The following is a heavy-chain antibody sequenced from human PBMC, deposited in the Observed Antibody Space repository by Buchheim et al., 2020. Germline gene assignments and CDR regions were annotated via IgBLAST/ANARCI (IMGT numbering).Heavy chain of an antibody. J-gene: IGHJ6*02. V-gene: IGHV1-18*04. CDR1: GYTFTSDG. CDR3: ARDSGNMDV. Sequence: QVQLVQSGAEVKKPGASVKVSCKASGYTFTSDGISWVRQAPGQGFEWMGWISTSNGNTKYTKKFQGRVAMTTATSTSTAYMELKSLRSDDTAVYYCARDSGNMDVWGQGTT. CDR2: ISTSNGNT. D-gene: IGHD4-23*01.